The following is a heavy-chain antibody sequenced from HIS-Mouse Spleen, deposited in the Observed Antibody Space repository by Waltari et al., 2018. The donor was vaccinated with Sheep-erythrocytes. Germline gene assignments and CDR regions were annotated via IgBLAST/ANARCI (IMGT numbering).Heavy chain of an antibody. Sequence: EVQLVESGGGLVKPGGSLILSCAASCFTFSSYSMTWVRQAPGKGLEWVSSISSSSSYIYYADSVKGRFTISRDNAKNSLYLQMNSLRAEDTAVYYCARVASGATFDYWGQGTLVTVSS. D-gene: IGHD1-26*01. CDR1: CFTFSSYS. CDR3: ARVASGATFDY. J-gene: IGHJ4*02. CDR2: ISSSSSYI. V-gene: IGHV3-21*01.